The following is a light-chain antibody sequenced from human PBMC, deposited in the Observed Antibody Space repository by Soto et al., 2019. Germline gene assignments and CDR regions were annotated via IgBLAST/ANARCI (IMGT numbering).Light chain of an antibody. Sequence: QAVVTQEPSLSVSPGGTVTLTCALSSGSVSTSYYPSWYQQTPGQAPRTLIYSTNTRSSGVPDRFSGSILGHKAALTIAGAQADDESDYYCVLYVGSGIWVFGGGTKLTVL. CDR2: STN. CDR3: VLYVGSGIWV. V-gene: IGLV8-61*01. J-gene: IGLJ3*02. CDR1: SGSVSTSYY.